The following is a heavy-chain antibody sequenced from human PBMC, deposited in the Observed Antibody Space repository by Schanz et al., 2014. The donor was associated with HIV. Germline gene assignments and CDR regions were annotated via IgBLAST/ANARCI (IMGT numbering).Heavy chain of an antibody. CDR3: ARDKSNLGMDS. CDR2: ITNSGNRM. Sequence: QVQLVESGGGVVQPGRSLRLSCAASGFSLGDYYMSWIRQAPGKGLEWISYITNSGNRMNYADSVMGRFTTSRDNAKNSLYLQMNTLRADDTAVYYCARDKSNLGMDSWGQGTLVTVSS. J-gene: IGHJ5*01. CDR1: GFSLGDYY. V-gene: IGHV3-11*01.